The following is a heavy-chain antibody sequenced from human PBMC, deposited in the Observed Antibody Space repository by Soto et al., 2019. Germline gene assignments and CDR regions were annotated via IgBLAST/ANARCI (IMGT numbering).Heavy chain of an antibody. V-gene: IGHV3-21*02. D-gene: IGHD1-1*01. CDR2: ISSTSNNM. CDR1: GFTFSGYS. Sequence: EVQLVESGGGLVKPGESLRLSCAGSGFTFSGYSMNWVRQAPGKGLEWVSSISSTSNNMYYADSVKGRFTMSRDNAQNSLYLQMNSLGVDDTAVYYCASDLASATGTFDYGGQGTLVTVSS. CDR3: ASDLASATGTFDY. J-gene: IGHJ4*02.